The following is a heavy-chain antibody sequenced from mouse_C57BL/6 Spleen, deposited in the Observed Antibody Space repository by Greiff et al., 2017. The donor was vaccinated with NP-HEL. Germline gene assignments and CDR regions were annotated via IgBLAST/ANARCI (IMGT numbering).Heavy chain of an antibody. CDR3: ARDHGSSLYYFDY. Sequence: VQLQQSGPELVKPGASVKMSCKASGYTFTDYNMHWVKQSHGKSLEWIGYINPNNGGTSYNQKFKGKATLTVNKSSSTAYMELRSLTSEDSAVYYCARDHGSSLYYFDYWGQGTTLTVSS. J-gene: IGHJ2*01. CDR2: INPNNGGT. V-gene: IGHV1-22*01. D-gene: IGHD1-1*01. CDR1: GYTFTDYN.